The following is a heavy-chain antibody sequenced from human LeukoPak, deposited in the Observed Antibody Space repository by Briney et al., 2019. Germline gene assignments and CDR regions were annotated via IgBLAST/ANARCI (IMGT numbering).Heavy chain of an antibody. CDR2: LSGSGGST. V-gene: IGHV3-23*01. CDR1: GFTFRSYG. Sequence: PGGSLRLSCAASGFTFRSYGMSWVRQAPGKGLEWVSSLSGSGGSTYYADSVKGRFTISRDNSKNTLFLHMNSLRAEDTAVYYCAKALGGYDSDYWGQGTLVTVSS. CDR3: AKALGGYDSDY. D-gene: IGHD3-16*01. J-gene: IGHJ4*02.